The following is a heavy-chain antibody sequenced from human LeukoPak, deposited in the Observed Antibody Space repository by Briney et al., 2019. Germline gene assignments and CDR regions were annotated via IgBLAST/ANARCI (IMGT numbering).Heavy chain of an antibody. CDR1: GFTFDDYA. J-gene: IGHJ4*02. V-gene: IGHV3-9*01. D-gene: IGHD4-17*01. CDR2: ISWNSGSI. Sequence: SGGSLRLSCAASGFTFDDYATHWVRQAPGKGLEWVSGISWNSGSIGYADSVKGRFTISRDNAKNSLYLQMNSLRAEDTALYYCAKDKLLSYGDYGYFDYWGQGTLVTVSS. CDR3: AKDKLLSYGDYGYFDY.